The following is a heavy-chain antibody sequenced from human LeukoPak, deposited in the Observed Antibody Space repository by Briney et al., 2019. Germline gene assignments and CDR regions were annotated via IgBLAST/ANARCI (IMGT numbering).Heavy chain of an antibody. CDR3: ARSVGNYYDTDAFDI. J-gene: IGHJ3*02. Sequence: SETLSLTCPLHPHSIRTEYWRSIRQSARKGLGWIGYICDRGTNKSNPSLKSHVTISEDASKNHFSLKLTAVTAADTLVYYCARSVGNYYDTDAFDIWGQRTMVTVSS. V-gene: IGHV4-59*08. CDR1: PHSIRTEY. D-gene: IGHD1-26*01. CDR2: ICDRGTN.